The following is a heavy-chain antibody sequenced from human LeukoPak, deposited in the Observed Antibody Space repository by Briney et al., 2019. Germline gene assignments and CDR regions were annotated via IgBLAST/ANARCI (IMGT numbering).Heavy chain of an antibody. D-gene: IGHD6-19*01. J-gene: IGHJ5*02. CDR1: GFTFSNYA. V-gene: IGHV3-23*01. CDR3: SKRGPNTGWHFFDH. CDR2: INEVGDDT. Sequence: GGSLRLSCAVSGFTFSNYAMSWVRQTPARGLEWVSSINEVGDDTNYVDSVRGRFSVSRDNSENTLYLQLNSLRAEDTALYYCSKRGPNTGWHFFDHWGPGTLVTVS.